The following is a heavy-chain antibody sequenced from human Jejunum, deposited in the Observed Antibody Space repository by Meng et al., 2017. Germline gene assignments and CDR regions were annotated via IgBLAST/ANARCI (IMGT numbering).Heavy chain of an antibody. D-gene: IGHD2-2*01. CDR2: IYSTGSA. Sequence: QLQLQKSGAGLVNPSETLSLICSVSGDSISSSGHYWVWIRQPPGKELEWIGSIYSTGSAYYNSSLKSRVSLSVDTSKNQFSLSLTSVTAADTAVYYCARVKLSYCNTDSCYFFDPWGQGTLVTVSS. CDR1: GDSISSSGHY. J-gene: IGHJ5*02. V-gene: IGHV4-39*07. CDR3: ARVKLSYCNTDSCYFFDP.